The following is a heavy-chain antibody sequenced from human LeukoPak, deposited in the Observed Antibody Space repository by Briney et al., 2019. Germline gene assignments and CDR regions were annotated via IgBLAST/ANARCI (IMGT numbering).Heavy chain of an antibody. D-gene: IGHD3-10*01. V-gene: IGHV4-39*01. CDR2: IYYSGST. Sequence: PSETLSLTYTVSGGSISSSSYYWGWIRQPPGKGLEWIGTIYYSGSTYYNLSLKSRVTISVDTSKNQFSLKLYSVTAADTAVYYCARQVTYFGEWDYFDYWGQGTLVTASS. J-gene: IGHJ4*02. CDR3: ARQVTYFGEWDYFDY. CDR1: GGSISSSSYY.